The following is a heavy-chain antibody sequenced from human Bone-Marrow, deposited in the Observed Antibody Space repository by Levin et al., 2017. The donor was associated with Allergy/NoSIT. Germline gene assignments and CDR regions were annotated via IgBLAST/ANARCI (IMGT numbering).Heavy chain of an antibody. CDR3: AREYYMDV. CDR2: IYETGST. J-gene: IGHJ6*03. Sequence: SETLSLTCTVSGGSISGGYSWRWVRQPPGKGLEWIGNIYETGSTKYNPSLKSRVTISVDTSKNQFSLQMNSVTAADTAVYFCAREYYMDVWGKGTTVTVSS. V-gene: IGHV4-38-2*02. CDR1: GGSISGGYS.